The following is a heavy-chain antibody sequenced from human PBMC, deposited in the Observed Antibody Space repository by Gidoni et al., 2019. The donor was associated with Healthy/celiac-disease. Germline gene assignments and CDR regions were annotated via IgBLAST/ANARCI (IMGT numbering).Heavy chain of an antibody. D-gene: IGHD1-26*01. CDR2: ISWNSGSI. J-gene: IGHJ4*02. CDR1: GFTFDDYA. V-gene: IGHV3-9*01. Sequence: EVQLVESGGGLVQPGRSLRLSCAASGFTFDDYAMHWVRQAPGKGLEWVSGISWNSGSIGYADSVKGRFTISRDNAKNSLYLQMNSLRAEDTALYYCAKDIDPNAPISGSYFVRWGQGTLVTVSS. CDR3: AKDIDPNAPISGSYFVR.